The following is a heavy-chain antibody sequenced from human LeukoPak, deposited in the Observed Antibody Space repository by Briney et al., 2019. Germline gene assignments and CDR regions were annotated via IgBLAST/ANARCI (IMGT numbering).Heavy chain of an antibody. J-gene: IGHJ4*02. CDR3: ARTRDGYNFN. Sequence: GSLRLSCTASGFTFGDYAMSWFRQPPGKGLEWIGEINHSGSTNYNPSLKSRVTISVDKSKNQFSLKLSSVTAADTAVYYCARTRDGYNFNWGQGTLVTVSS. V-gene: IGHV4-34*01. D-gene: IGHD5-24*01. CDR1: GFTFGDYA. CDR2: INHSGST.